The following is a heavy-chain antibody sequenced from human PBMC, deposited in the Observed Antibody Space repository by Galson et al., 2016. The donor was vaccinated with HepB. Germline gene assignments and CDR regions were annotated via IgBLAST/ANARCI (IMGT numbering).Heavy chain of an antibody. Sequence: FGTASGLNFGIDSVNWIRQAPGRGLEWIAYITSDSTNIQYADSVRGRFTNSRDNAERSVYLQMNRLKVEDTAVYFCARDRDYALDIWGQGTMVTVSS. D-gene: IGHD2-2*01. V-gene: IGHV3-48*01. CDR2: ITSDSTNI. J-gene: IGHJ3*02. CDR1: GLNFGIDS. CDR3: ARDRDYALDI.